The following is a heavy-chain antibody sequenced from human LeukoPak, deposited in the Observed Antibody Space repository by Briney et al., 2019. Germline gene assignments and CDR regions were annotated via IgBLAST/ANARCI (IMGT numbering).Heavy chain of an antibody. Sequence: ASVKVSCKASGYTFTSYGISWVRQAPGQGLEWMGWINPNSGGTNYAQKFQGRVTMTRDTSISTAYMELSRLRSDDTAVYYCAVEWIQLCCAFDIWGQGTMVTVSS. V-gene: IGHV1-2*02. J-gene: IGHJ3*02. CDR2: INPNSGGT. D-gene: IGHD5-18*01. CDR3: AVEWIQLCCAFDI. CDR1: GYTFTSYG.